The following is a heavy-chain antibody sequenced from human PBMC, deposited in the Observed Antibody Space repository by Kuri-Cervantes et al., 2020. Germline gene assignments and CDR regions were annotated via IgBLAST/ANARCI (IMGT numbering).Heavy chain of an antibody. CDR1: GGSFSGYY. D-gene: IGHD6-6*01. CDR3: ARGVEYSSSSFYYYYYYMDV. Sequence: ESLKISCAVYGGSFSGYYWSWIRQPPGKGLEWIGEINHSGSTNYNPSLKSRVTISVDKSKNQFSLKLSSVTAADTAVYYCARGVEYSSSSFYYYYYYMDVWGKGTTVTVSS. V-gene: IGHV4-34*01. J-gene: IGHJ6*03. CDR2: INHSGST.